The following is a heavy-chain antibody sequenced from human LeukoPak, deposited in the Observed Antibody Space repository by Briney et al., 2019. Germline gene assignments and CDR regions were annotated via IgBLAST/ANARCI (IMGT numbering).Heavy chain of an antibody. J-gene: IGHJ3*02. V-gene: IGHV3-33*06. CDR1: GFTFSSYG. CDR2: IWYDGSNK. D-gene: IGHD1-26*01. CDR3: AKDFGSYLGAFDI. Sequence: GGSLRLSCAASGFTFSSYGMHWVRQAPGKGLEWVAVIWYDGSNKYYADSVKGRFTISTDNSKNTRYLQMNSLRAEDTAVYYCAKDFGSYLGAFDIWGQGTMVTVSS.